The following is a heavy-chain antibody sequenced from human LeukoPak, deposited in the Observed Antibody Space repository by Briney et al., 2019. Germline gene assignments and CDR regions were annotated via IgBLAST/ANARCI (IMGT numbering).Heavy chain of an antibody. V-gene: IGHV1-2*02. CDR1: GYTFTGYY. Sequence: GASVKVSCKASGYTFTGYYMHWVRQAPGQGLEWMGWINPNSGGTNYAQKFQGRVTMTRDTSISTAYMELSRLRSDDTAVYYCARASPIVGATNYFDHWGQGTLVTVSS. CDR3: ARASPIVGATNYFDH. J-gene: IGHJ4*02. D-gene: IGHD1-26*01. CDR2: INPNSGGT.